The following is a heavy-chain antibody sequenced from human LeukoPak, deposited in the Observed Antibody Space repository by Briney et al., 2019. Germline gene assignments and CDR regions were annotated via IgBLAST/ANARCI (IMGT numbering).Heavy chain of an antibody. CDR3: AKDRVSPGFNWFDP. J-gene: IGHJ5*02. V-gene: IGHV3-23*01. D-gene: IGHD2/OR15-2a*01. CDR2: INGRGDNT. CDR1: GVIISSYA. Sequence: GGSLRLSCAASGVIISSYAMSWVRQAPGKGLEWVSAINGRGDNTYYADLVKGRFTISRHNSKSTVYLQMNSLRTEDTAVYYCAKDRVSPGFNWFDPWGQGTLVTVSS.